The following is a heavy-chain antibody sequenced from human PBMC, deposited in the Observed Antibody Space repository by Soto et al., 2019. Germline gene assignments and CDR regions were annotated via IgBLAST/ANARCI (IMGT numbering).Heavy chain of an antibody. J-gene: IGHJ6*02. Sequence: GESLKISCKGSGHSFTSYWIGWVRQMPGKGLEWMGIIYPGDSDTRYSPSFQGQVTISADKSISTAYLQWSSLKASDTAMYYCARIGSSTSEPYGMDVWGQGTTVTVSS. V-gene: IGHV5-51*01. D-gene: IGHD2-2*01. CDR2: IYPGDSDT. CDR1: GHSFTSYW. CDR3: ARIGSSTSEPYGMDV.